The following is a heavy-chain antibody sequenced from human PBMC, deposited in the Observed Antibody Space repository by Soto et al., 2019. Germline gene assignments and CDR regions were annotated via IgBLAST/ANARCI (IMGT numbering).Heavy chain of an antibody. V-gene: IGHV3-48*01. CDR3: AREGRVAFDI. J-gene: IGHJ3*02. CDR2: ISSSSSTI. CDR1: GFTFSSYS. D-gene: IGHD3-10*01. Sequence: EVQLVESGGGLVQPGGSLRLSCAASGFTFSSYSMNWVRQAPGKGLEWVSYISSSSSTIYYADSVKGRFTISRDNAKNSLYLQMNSLRAEDTAVYHCAREGRVAFDIWGQGTMVTVSS.